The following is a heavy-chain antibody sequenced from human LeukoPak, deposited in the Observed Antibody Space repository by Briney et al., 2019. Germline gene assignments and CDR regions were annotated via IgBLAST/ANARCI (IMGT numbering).Heavy chain of an antibody. CDR1: GESFSGYY. CDR2: INHSGST. V-gene: IGHV4-34*01. CDR3: ARGTMIVVVNWFDP. D-gene: IGHD3-22*01. J-gene: IGHJ5*02. Sequence: SETLSLTCAVYGESFSGYYWSWIRQPPVKGLEWIGEINHSGSTNYNPSLKSRVTISVDTSKNQFSLKLSSVTAADTAVYYCARGTMIVVVNWFDPWGQGTLVTVSS.